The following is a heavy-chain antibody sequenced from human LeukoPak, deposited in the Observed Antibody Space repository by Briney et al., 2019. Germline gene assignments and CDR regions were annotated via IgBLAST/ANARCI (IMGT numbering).Heavy chain of an antibody. Sequence: GGSLRLSCAASGFTVSSNYMSWVRQAPGKGLEWVSVIYSGGSTYYADSVKGRFTISRDNAKNSLYLQMNSLRAEDTALYYCARDENYYDSSGSDYRGQGTLVTVSS. D-gene: IGHD3-22*01. J-gene: IGHJ4*02. V-gene: IGHV3-53*01. CDR2: IYSGGST. CDR3: ARDENYYDSSGSDY. CDR1: GFTVSSNY.